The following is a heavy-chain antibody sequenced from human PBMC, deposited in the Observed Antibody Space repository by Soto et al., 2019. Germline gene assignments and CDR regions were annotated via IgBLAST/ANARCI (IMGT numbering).Heavy chain of an antibody. V-gene: IGHV5-51*01. CDR2: IYPGDSDI. CDR3: ARLNWNYRGYFDY. Sequence: SGESLKISCEASGYSFSTYWIGWVRQLPGKGLEWMGSIYPGDSDIRYSPSFQGQVSISADKSISAAYLQWSSLKASDTAMYYCARLNWNYRGYFDYWSQGTLVTVSS. J-gene: IGHJ4*02. CDR1: GYSFSTYW. D-gene: IGHD1-7*01.